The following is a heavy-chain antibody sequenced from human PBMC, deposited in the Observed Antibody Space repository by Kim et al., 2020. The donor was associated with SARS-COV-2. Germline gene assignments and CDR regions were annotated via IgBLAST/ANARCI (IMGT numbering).Heavy chain of an antibody. J-gene: IGHJ4*02. CDR3: MKGGWGWIWDH. D-gene: IGHD2-21*01. CDR1: GFTFTGHA. V-gene: IGHV3-23*01. Sequence: GGSLRLSCRTSGFTFTGHAMSWVRQAPGKGLEWASSIDGSDGTTYYVDSVKGRFTISRDDSKNTLYLQMSALRGDDTAVYYCMKGGWGWIWDHWGQGTLVTVSS. CDR2: IDGSDGTT.